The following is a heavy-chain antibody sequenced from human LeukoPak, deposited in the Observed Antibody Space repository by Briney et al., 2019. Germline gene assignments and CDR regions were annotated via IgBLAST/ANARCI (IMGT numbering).Heavy chain of an antibody. J-gene: IGHJ4*02. D-gene: IGHD3-10*01. CDR3: AKASYGSGSFHFDY. CDR1: GFTFSSYG. CDR2: ISYDGSNK. Sequence: QPGRSLRLSCAASGFTFSSYGMHWVRQAPGKGLEWVAVISYDGSNKYYADSVKGRFTISRDNSKNTLYLQMNSLRAEDTAVYYCAKASYGSGSFHFDYWGQGTLVTVSS. V-gene: IGHV3-30*18.